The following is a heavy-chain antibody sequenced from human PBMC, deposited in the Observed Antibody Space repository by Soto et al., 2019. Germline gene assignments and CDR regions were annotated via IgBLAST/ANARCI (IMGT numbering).Heavy chain of an antibody. Sequence: ASVKVSCKASGYTFTSYGISWVRQAPGQGLEWMGWISAYNGNTNYAQKLQGRVTMTTDTSTSTAYMELRSLRPDDTAVYCCARGGDCSGGSCYWNYYYYGMDVWGQGTTVTVSS. V-gene: IGHV1-18*04. CDR3: ARGGDCSGGSCYWNYYYYGMDV. D-gene: IGHD2-15*01. J-gene: IGHJ6*02. CDR1: GYTFTSYG. CDR2: ISAYNGNT.